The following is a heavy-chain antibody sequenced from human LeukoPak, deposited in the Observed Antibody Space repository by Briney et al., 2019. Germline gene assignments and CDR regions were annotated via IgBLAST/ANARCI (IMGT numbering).Heavy chain of an antibody. Sequence: PGGSLRLSCAASGFTFGSYGMSWVRQAPEKGLEWVSAISGSGGSTYYTDSVKGRFTISRDNSKNTLYLQMNSLRAEDTAVYYCAKGDPSAGSHMKYYYYYMDVWGKGTTVTISS. D-gene: IGHD3-10*01. CDR2: ISGSGGST. CDR3: AKGDPSAGSHMKYYYYYMDV. J-gene: IGHJ6*03. CDR1: GFTFGSYG. V-gene: IGHV3-23*01.